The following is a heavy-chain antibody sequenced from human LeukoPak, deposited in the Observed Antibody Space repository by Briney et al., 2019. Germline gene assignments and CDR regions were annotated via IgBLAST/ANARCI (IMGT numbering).Heavy chain of an antibody. D-gene: IGHD4-11*01. V-gene: IGHV3-21*03. CDR3: ARDLSWVTTPPSHWFDP. J-gene: IGHJ5*02. Sequence: GGSLGLSCAASGFTFSSYSMNWVRQAPGKGLEWVSSISSSSSYIYYADSVKGRFTISRDDAKNSLYLQMNSLRAEDTAVYYCARDLSWVTTPPSHWFDPWGQGTLVTVSS. CDR2: ISSSSSYI. CDR1: GFTFSSYS.